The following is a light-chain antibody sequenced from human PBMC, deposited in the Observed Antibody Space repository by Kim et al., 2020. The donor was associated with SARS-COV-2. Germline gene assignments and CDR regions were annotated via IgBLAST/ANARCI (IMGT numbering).Light chain of an antibody. Sequence: GQSITISCTGTSSDVGGFNYVSWYQHHPGKAPKLMIYDVTKRPSGVSNRFSGSKSGTTASLTISGLQAEDEADYYCSSYTSSSTFVFGTGTKVTVL. CDR2: DVT. J-gene: IGLJ1*01. V-gene: IGLV2-14*03. CDR3: SSYTSSSTFV. CDR1: SSDVGGFNY.